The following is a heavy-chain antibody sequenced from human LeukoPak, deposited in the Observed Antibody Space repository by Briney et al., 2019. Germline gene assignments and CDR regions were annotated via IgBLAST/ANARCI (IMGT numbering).Heavy chain of an antibody. D-gene: IGHD5-24*01. V-gene: IGHV3-72*01. CDR1: GLIFSDHC. J-gene: IGHJ4*02. CDR3: ANFFGNNFGY. Sequence: GGSLRLSCAASGLIFSDHCMDWVRQAPGKGPEWVGRSRSKANSYITEYAASVEGRFTISRDDSKNSLYLQMNSLKTEDTAVYYCANFFGNNFGYWGQGTLVTVSS. CDR2: SRSKANSYIT.